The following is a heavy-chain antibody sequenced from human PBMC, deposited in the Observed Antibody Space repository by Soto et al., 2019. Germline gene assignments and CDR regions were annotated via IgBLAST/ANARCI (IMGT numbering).Heavy chain of an antibody. J-gene: IGHJ5*02. D-gene: IGHD4-17*01. CDR3: ARRPDFRDHGWFDP. CDR2: IHYSGET. V-gene: IGHV4-39*01. CDR1: GGSIISTFYY. Sequence: SETLSLTCTVSGGSIISTFYYWGWLRQPPGRGLEWIANIHYSGETHFSPPLKSRVALSVDTSKSQSSLSLDSVTAAGTAVYYCARRPDFRDHGWFDPWGQGILVTVSS.